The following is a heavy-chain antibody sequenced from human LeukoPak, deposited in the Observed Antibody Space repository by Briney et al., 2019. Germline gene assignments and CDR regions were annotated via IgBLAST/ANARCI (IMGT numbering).Heavy chain of an antibody. CDR3: ARVGRGCSSIRCYWEDWFDP. CDR2: ISGYNANA. D-gene: IGHD2-2*01. Sequence: ASVKVSCKASGYSFTNYGITWIREAPGQGPEWMGWISGYNANAHYAQNVQGRVTLTTDTSTNTAYMELRGLTSDDTAMYYCARVGRGCSSIRCYWEDWFDPWGQGTLVIVSS. CDR1: GYSFTNYG. J-gene: IGHJ5*02. V-gene: IGHV1-18*01.